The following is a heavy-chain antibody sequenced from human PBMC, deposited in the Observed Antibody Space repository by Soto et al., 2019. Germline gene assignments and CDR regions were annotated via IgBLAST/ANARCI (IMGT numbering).Heavy chain of an antibody. D-gene: IGHD3-22*01. CDR3: ARKDKSGYFNWFDP. CDR1: GYKFTSSW. V-gene: IGHV5-51*01. J-gene: IGHJ5*02. Sequence: GESLTISCRTSGYKFTSSWIAWVRQKPGKGLEWMGIIFPSDSDTRYSPSFQGQVTISADRSTSTVFLQWASLKASDTAVYFCARKDKSGYFNWFDPWGQGTVVTVSS. CDR2: IFPSDSDT.